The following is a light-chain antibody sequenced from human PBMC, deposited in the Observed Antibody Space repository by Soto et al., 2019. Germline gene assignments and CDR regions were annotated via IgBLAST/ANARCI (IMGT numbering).Light chain of an antibody. CDR1: SSDVGGSKY. CDR2: DVS. CDR3: SSYGGSSSALSV. J-gene: IGLJ1*01. Sequence: QSALTQPASVSGSPGQSITISCTGTSSDVGGSKYVSWYQQHPGRAPKLMIYDVSNRPSGISDRFSGSKSGYTASLTISGLQTEDEADYYCSSYGGSSSALSVFGTGTKLTVL. V-gene: IGLV2-14*03.